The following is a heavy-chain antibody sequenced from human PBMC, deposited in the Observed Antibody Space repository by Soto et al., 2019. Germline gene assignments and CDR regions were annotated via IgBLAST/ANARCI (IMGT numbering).Heavy chain of an antibody. D-gene: IGHD4-17*01. CDR2: IYYNGRT. Sequence: PSETLSLTCTVSGGSISSSSYYWGWIRQPPGQGLEWIGNIYYNGRTYYNPSLKSRVTISVDTSKNQFSLKLSSVTAADTAVYYCARRASVYDYGAYYFDYWGLGTLVTVSS. V-gene: IGHV4-39*01. CDR3: ARRASVYDYGAYYFDY. J-gene: IGHJ4*02. CDR1: GGSISSSSYY.